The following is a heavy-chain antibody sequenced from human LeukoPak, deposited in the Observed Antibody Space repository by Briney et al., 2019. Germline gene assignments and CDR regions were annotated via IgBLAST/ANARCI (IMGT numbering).Heavy chain of an antibody. CDR3: ARETPLSRGGGIDY. Sequence: ASVTVSCMASGYTLTGSYMHWVRQAPGQGLEWMGWINPNSGGTNYAQKFQGRVTMTRDTPSRTPHIERSRPRSDKTAAYYYARETPLSRGGGIDYWGQGTLVTVSS. J-gene: IGHJ4*02. D-gene: IGHD3-10*01. CDR1: GYTLTGSY. V-gene: IGHV1-2*02. CDR2: INPNSGGT.